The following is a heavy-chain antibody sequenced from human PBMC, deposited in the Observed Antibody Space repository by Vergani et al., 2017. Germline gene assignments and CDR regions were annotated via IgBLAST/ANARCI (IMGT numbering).Heavy chain of an antibody. V-gene: IGHV5-10-1*01. CDR3: AARRMIVGATPFDY. CDR1: GFTVSSNY. J-gene: IGHJ4*02. CDR2: IDPSDSYT. D-gene: IGHD1-26*01. Sequence: EVQLVESGGGLVKPGGSLRLSCAASGFTVSSNYMSWVRQMPGKGLEWMGRIDPSDSYTNYSPSFQGHVTISADKSISTAYLQWSSLKASDTAMYYCAARRMIVGATPFDYWGQGTLVTVSS.